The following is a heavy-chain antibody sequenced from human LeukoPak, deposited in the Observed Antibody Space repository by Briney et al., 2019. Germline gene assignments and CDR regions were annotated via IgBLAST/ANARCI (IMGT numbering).Heavy chain of an antibody. D-gene: IGHD3-22*01. CDR1: GFTFSNAW. Sequence: PGGSLRLSCAASGFTFSNAWMSWVRQASGKGLEWVGRIRSKANSYATAYAASVKGRFTISRDDSKNTAYLQMNSLKTEDTAVYYCTRRGPYYDSSGYYPPFDYWGQGTLVTVSS. J-gene: IGHJ4*02. V-gene: IGHV3-73*01. CDR3: TRRGPYYDSSGYYPPFDY. CDR2: IRSKANSYAT.